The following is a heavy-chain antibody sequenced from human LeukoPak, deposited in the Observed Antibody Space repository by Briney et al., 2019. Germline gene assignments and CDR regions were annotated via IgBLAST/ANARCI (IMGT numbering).Heavy chain of an antibody. D-gene: IGHD6-13*01. J-gene: IGHJ4*02. CDR2: INTDGSST. Sequence: GGSLRLSCAASGFTFSSYWMHWVRQTPGKGLVWVSRINTDGSSTSYADSVKGRFTISRDNAKNTLYLQMNSLRAGDTAVYYCQCGIAAAGAVDYWGQGTLVTVSS. CDR1: GFTFSSYW. CDR3: QCGIAAAGAVDY. V-gene: IGHV3-74*01.